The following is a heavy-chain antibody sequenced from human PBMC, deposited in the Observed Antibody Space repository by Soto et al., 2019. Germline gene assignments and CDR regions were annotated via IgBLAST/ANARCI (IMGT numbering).Heavy chain of an antibody. CDR2: IYYSGST. Sequence: QLQLQESGPGLVKPSETLSLTCTVSGGSISSSSYYWGWIRQPPGKGLEWIGSIYYSGSTYYNPSLKSRVTISVDTSKNQFSLKLSSVTAADTAGYYCARSMTTVVTLDYWGQGTLVTVSS. J-gene: IGHJ4*02. D-gene: IGHD4-17*01. CDR3: ARSMTTVVTLDY. V-gene: IGHV4-39*01. CDR1: GGSISSSSYY.